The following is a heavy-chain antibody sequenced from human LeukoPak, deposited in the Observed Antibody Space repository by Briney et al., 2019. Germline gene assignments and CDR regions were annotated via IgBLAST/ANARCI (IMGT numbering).Heavy chain of an antibody. CDR3: ARDHAYCGGDCYSGFDY. D-gene: IGHD2-21*01. CDR2: INPNSGGT. V-gene: IGHV1-2*02. CDR1: GYTFTGYY. J-gene: IGHJ4*02. Sequence: ASVKVSCKASGYTFTGYYMHWVRQAPGQGLEWMGWINPNSGGTNYAQKFHGRVTMTRDTSISTAYMELSRLRSDDTAVYYCARDHAYCGGDCYSGFDYWGQGTLVTVSS.